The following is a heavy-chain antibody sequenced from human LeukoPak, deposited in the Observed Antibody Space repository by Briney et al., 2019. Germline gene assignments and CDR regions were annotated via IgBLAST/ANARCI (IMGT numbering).Heavy chain of an antibody. Sequence: PSETLSLTCAVSGGSITTPNWWSWVRQPPGKGLEWIGEVYHSGDTNYNPSLKSRITISVDRSKKQFFLKLSSVTAADTAVYYCARERGPWWYFDLWGRGTLVTVSS. J-gene: IGHJ2*01. D-gene: IGHD3-10*01. CDR3: ARERGPWWYFDL. CDR2: VYHSGDT. V-gene: IGHV4-4*02. CDR1: GGSITTPNW.